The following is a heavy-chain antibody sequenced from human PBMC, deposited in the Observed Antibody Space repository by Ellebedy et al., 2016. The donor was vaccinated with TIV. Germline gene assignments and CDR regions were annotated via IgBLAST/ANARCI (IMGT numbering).Heavy chain of an antibody. CDR3: ARAWRDGYNFPLGDY. Sequence: AASVKVSCKASGYTFTSYGISWVQQAPGQGLEWMGWISAYNGNTNYAQKLQGRVTMTTDTSTSTAYMELRSLRSDDTAVYYCARAWRDGYNFPLGDYWGQGTLVTVSS. V-gene: IGHV1-18*01. CDR2: ISAYNGNT. CDR1: GYTFTSYG. J-gene: IGHJ4*02. D-gene: IGHD5-24*01.